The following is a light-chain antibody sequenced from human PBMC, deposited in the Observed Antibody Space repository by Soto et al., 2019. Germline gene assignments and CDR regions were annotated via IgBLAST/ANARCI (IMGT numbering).Light chain of an antibody. CDR1: RSNIGTNF. V-gene: IGLV1-47*01. Sequence: QAVVTQPPSASGTPGLRVTISCSGGRSNIGTNFVFWYQQFPGTAPKLLIYRNDQRPSGVPDRFSGSKSGTSASLAISGLRSEDEADYYCATWDDSLSAWVFGGGTKLTVL. J-gene: IGLJ3*02. CDR3: ATWDDSLSAWV. CDR2: RND.